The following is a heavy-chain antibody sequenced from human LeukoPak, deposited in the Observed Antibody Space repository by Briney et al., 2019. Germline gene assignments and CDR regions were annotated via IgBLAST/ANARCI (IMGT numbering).Heavy chain of an antibody. CDR2: ISYDGHNK. D-gene: IGHD2-15*01. CDR1: GFTFSSYA. Sequence: GRSLRVSCAASGFTFSSYAIHWVRQAPGKGLEWVAVISYDGHNKYYADSVKGRFTISRDNSQNTVDLQMNSLRPEDTAVYYCARGVAWVHEFDYWGQGTLVTVSS. CDR3: ARGVAWVHEFDY. V-gene: IGHV3-30-3*01. J-gene: IGHJ4*02.